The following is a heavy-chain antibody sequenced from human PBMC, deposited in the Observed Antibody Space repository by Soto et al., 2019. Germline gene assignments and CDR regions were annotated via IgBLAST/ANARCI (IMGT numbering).Heavy chain of an antibody. J-gene: IGHJ5*02. D-gene: IGHD2-15*01. CDR2: INPSGGST. CDR1: GYTFTSYY. CDR3: ARDLRRYCSGGSCYSLRGFDP. V-gene: IGHV1-46*01. Sequence: ASVKVSCKASGYTFTSYYMHWVRQAPGQGLEWIGIINPSGGSTSYAQKFQGRVTMTRDTSTSTVYMELSSLRSEDTAVYYCARDLRRYCSGGSCYSLRGFDPWGQGTLVTVSS.